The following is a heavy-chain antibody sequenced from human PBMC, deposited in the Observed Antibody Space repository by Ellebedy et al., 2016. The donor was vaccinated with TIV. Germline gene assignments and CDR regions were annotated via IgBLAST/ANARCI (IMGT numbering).Heavy chain of an antibody. D-gene: IGHD3-10*01. V-gene: IGHV4-59*12. Sequence: SETLSLTXTVSGGSINNYYWNWVRQSPGKGLEWNGHFFYTGNTIYNPSLSSRVTISLDTSKKQFSLNITSVTAADTAFYYCASGSMVRGLAGWGQGTLVTVSS. CDR2: FFYTGNT. J-gene: IGHJ4*02. CDR3: ASGSMVRGLAG. CDR1: GGSINNYY.